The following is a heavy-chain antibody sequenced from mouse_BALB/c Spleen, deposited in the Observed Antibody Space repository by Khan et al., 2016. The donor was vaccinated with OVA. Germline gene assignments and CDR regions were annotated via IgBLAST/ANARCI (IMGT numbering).Heavy chain of an antibody. Sequence: EVQLQESGPGLVKPSQSLSLTCTVTGYSITSDYAWNRIRQFPGNKLEWMGYIHYSGSTSYIPSLKSRISITRDTSKNQFFLHLNSVTSEDTATYYCARGRAYWGQGTLVTVSA. D-gene: IGHD3-3*01. CDR3: ARGRAY. J-gene: IGHJ3*01. CDR2: IHYSGST. CDR1: GYSITSDYA. V-gene: IGHV3-2*02.